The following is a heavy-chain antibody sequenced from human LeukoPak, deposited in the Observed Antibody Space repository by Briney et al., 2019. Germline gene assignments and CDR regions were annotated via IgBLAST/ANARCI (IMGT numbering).Heavy chain of an antibody. V-gene: IGHV3-33*01. CDR3: TRPVNPGIRFLEWLSDNWFDP. Sequence: GGSLRLSCAASGFTFSSYGMHWVRQAPGKGLEWVAVIWYDGSNKYYADSVKGRFTISRDNSKNTLYLQMNSLRAEDTAVYYCTRPVNPGIRFLEWLSDNWFDPWGQGTLVTVSS. J-gene: IGHJ5*02. D-gene: IGHD3-3*01. CDR2: IWYDGSNK. CDR1: GFTFSSYG.